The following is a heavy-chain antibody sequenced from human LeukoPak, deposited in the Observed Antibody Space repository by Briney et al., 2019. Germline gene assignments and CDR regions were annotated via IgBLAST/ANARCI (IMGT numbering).Heavy chain of an antibody. V-gene: IGHV4-39*01. CDR3: ARLEMATITY. J-gene: IGHJ4*02. CDR2: IYYSGST. D-gene: IGHD5-24*01. CDR1: GGSISSSSYY. Sequence: SETLSLTCTVSGGSISSSSYYWGWIRQPPGKGLEWIGSIYYSGSTYYNPPLKSRDTISVDTSKNQFSLKLSSVTAADTAVYYCARLEMATITYWGQGTMVTVSS.